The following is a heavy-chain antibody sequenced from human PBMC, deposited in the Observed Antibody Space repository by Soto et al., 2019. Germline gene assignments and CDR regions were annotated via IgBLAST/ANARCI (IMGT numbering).Heavy chain of an antibody. Sequence: ASVKVSCKASGYTFTRYDINWVRQATGQGLEWMGWMNPNSGNTGYAQKFQGRVTMTRNTSISTAYMELSSLRSEDTAVYYCARGTYYDYIWGSYRMVAFDYWGQGPRSPSPQ. J-gene: IGHJ4*02. CDR2: MNPNSGNT. D-gene: IGHD3-16*02. V-gene: IGHV1-8*01. CDR1: GYTFTRYD. CDR3: ARGTYYDYIWGSYRMVAFDY.